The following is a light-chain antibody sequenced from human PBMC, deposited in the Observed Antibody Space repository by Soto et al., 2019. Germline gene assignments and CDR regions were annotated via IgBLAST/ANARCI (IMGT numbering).Light chain of an antibody. Sequence: DIQMTQSPSSLSASVGDRVTITCRASQSINSYLNWYHQKPGKAPNLLIYAASTLQSGVPSRLSGSGSGTDFTLTISSLQPEDFATYYCQQSYSSPPTLGQGTKVDIK. CDR1: QSINSY. V-gene: IGKV1-39*01. CDR3: QQSYSSPPT. CDR2: AAS. J-gene: IGKJ1*01.